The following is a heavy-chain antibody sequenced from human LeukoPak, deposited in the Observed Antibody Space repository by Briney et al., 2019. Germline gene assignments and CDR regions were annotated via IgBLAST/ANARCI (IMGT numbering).Heavy chain of an antibody. CDR3: AKLRYFDWLSAADY. CDR2: ISGSGGSP. V-gene: IGHV3-23*01. CDR1: GFTFSSYA. Sequence: GGSLRLSCAASGFTFSSYAMSWVCQAPGKGLEWVSAISGSGGSPYYADSVKGRFTISRDNSKNTLYLQMNSLRAEDTALYYCAKLRYFDWLSAADYWGQGTLVTVSS. D-gene: IGHD3-9*01. J-gene: IGHJ4*02.